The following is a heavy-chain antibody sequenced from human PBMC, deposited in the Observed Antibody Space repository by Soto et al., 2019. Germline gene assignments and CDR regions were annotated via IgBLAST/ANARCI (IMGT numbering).Heavy chain of an antibody. Sequence: PGGAPTLSSAASGFTVSTYAMSWVRQAPGKGLEWVSGIGGGETDTHYAESVKGRFTISRDNSKSTLFLQMSSLGAEDTAAYYCAKDRLTYNSLWDTFDIWGQVKTVPV. V-gene: IGHV3-23*01. CDR1: GFTVSTYA. J-gene: IGHJ3*02. CDR3: AKDRLTYNSLWDTFDI. D-gene: IGHD3-10*01. CDR2: IGGGETDT.